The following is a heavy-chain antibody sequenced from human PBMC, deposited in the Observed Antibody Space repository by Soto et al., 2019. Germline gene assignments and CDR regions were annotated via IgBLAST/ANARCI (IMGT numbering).Heavy chain of an antibody. Sequence: SETLSLTCAVYGGSFSGYYWSWIRQPPGQGLEWIGEIYHSGSTNYNPSLRSRVTLSVDTSKNQFSLKLTSVTAADTAVYFCARHYCSGDHCYQFDYWGQGTLVTVSS. CDR1: GGSFSGYY. D-gene: IGHD2-15*01. CDR2: IYHSGST. V-gene: IGHV4-34*01. CDR3: ARHYCSGDHCYQFDY. J-gene: IGHJ4*02.